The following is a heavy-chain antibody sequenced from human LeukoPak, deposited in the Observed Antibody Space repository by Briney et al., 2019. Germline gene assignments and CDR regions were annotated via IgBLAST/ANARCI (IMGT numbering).Heavy chain of an antibody. Sequence: SETLSLTCTVSGGSISSSSYYWGWIRQPPGTGLEWIGSIYYSGSTYYNPSLKSRVTISVDTSKNQFSLKLSSVTAADTAVYYCARRVPLRYFDWVREGYAFDIWGQGTMVTVSS. D-gene: IGHD3-9*01. CDR2: IYYSGST. CDR3: ARRVPLRYFDWVREGYAFDI. CDR1: GGSISSSSYY. J-gene: IGHJ3*02. V-gene: IGHV4-39*01.